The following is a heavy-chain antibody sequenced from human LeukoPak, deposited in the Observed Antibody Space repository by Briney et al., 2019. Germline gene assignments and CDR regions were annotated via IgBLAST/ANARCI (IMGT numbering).Heavy chain of an antibody. CDR1: GGSFSRCY. CDR2: INHSGCT. J-gene: IGHJ6*03. D-gene: IGHD3-10*01. V-gene: IGHV4-34*01. Sequence: SDTLSLTRAVYGGSFSRCYRRWIRQPPAKGLEWMGEINHSGCTNYNPSLKSRVTISVDTSKNQFSLKLSSVTAADTAVYYCARVSNYYVSGTSPRGLYYYYYMDVWGKGTTVTISS. CDR3: ARVSNYYVSGTSPRGLYYYYYMDV.